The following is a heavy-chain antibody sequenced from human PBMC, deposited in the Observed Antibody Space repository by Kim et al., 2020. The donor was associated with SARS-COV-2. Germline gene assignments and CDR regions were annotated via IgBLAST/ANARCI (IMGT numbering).Heavy chain of an antibody. V-gene: IGHV3-74*01. CDR3: VRDSSSTY. Sequence: GGSLRLSCAASGFTFSDYWMHWVRQAPGKGLVWVSRINSGGSTTTYAYSVRGLFTISRDNDKNTLYLQMNSLTADDTAVYYCVRDSSSTYWCKGAPVTVS. CDR2: INSGGSTT. CDR1: GFTFSDYW. J-gene: IGHJ4*02.